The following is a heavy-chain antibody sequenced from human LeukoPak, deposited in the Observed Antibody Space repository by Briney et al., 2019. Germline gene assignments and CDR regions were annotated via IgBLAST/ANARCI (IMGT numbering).Heavy chain of an antibody. CDR1: GGSISSYY. Sequence: SETLSLTCTVSGGSISSYYWSWIRQSPGKGLEWIGYIYYSGSTNYNPSLKSRVTISVDTSKNQFSLKLSSVTAADTAVYYCARDFPSTAYWGQGTLVTVSS. J-gene: IGHJ4*02. CDR2: IYYSGST. CDR3: ARDFPSTAY. V-gene: IGHV4-59*01.